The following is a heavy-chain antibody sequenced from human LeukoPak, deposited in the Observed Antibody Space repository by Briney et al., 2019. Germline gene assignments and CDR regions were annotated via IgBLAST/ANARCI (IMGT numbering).Heavy chain of an antibody. J-gene: IGHJ5*02. Sequence: KPGGSLRLSCAASGFTFSSYSMNWVRQAPGKGLEWVSSISSSSSYIYYADSVKGRFTISRDNAKNSLYLQMNSLRAEDTAVYYCARVGIVATIQGNWFDPWGQGTLVTVSS. CDR1: GFTFSSYS. CDR2: ISSSSSYI. D-gene: IGHD5-12*01. V-gene: IGHV3-21*01. CDR3: ARVGIVATIQGNWFDP.